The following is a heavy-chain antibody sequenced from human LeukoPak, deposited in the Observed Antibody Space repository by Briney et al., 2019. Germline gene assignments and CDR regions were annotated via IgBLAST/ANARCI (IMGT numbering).Heavy chain of an antibody. CDR3: AKEQWLVPLDY. CDR2: ISSSGGIT. CDR1: GFTFSNYA. D-gene: IGHD6-19*01. V-gene: IGHV3-23*01. Sequence: GGSLRLSCAASGFTFSNYAMNWVRQAPGKGLEWVSTISSSGGITYYADSVKGRFTISRDDSKNTVYLQMNSLRAEDTAVYYCAKEQWLVPLDYWGQGTLVTVSS. J-gene: IGHJ4*02.